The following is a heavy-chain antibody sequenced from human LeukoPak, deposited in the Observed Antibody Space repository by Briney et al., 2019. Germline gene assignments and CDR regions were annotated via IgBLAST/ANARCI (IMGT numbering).Heavy chain of an antibody. CDR3: ARDDYGGNSGLFDY. V-gene: IGHV1-18*01. J-gene: IGHJ4*02. CDR1: GYTFSNYG. D-gene: IGHD4-23*01. CDR2: ISTYNGNT. Sequence: GASVKVSCKTSGYTFSNYGISWVRQAPGQGLEWMGWISTYNGNTKSPQKFQGRVIMTTDTSTSTVYMELRSLISDDTAVYYCARDDYGGNSGLFDYWGQGTLVAASS.